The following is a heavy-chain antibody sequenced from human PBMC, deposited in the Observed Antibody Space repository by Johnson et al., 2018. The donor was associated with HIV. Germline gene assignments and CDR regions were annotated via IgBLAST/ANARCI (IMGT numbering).Heavy chain of an antibody. V-gene: IGHV3-30*04. CDR1: GFTFSSYA. Sequence: MQLVESGGGVVQPGRSLRLSCAASGFTFSSYAMHWVRQAPGKGLEWVAVISYDGSNKYYADSVKGRFTFSRDHSKNTLYLQMNSLRAEDTAVYYCARGGRWGWRGNDAFDIWGQGTMVTVSS. CDR2: ISYDGSNK. J-gene: IGHJ3*02. D-gene: IGHD3-3*01. CDR3: ARGGRWGWRGNDAFDI.